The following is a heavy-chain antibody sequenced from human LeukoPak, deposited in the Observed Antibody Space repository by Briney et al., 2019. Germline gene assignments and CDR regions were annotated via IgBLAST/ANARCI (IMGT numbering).Heavy chain of an antibody. CDR3: ANPPTVTSFHY. D-gene: IGHD4-11*01. CDR1: GYTFTGYY. CDR2: INPNSGGT. J-gene: IGHJ4*02. V-gene: IGHV1-2*02. Sequence: ASVKVSCKASGYTFTGYYMHWVRQAPGQGLEWMGWINPNSGGTNYAQKFQGRVTMTRDTSISTAYMELSRLRAEDTAIYYCANPPTVTSFHYWGQGTLVTVSS.